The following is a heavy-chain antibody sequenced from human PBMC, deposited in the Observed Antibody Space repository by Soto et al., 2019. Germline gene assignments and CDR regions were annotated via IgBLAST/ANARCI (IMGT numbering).Heavy chain of an antibody. J-gene: IGHJ6*02. CDR1: GFTFSSYA. CDR2: ISGSGGST. Sequence: GGSLRLSCAASGFTFSSYAMSWVRQAPGKGLEWVSAISGSGGSTYYADSVKGRFTISRDNSKNTLYLQMNSLRAEDTAVYYCAKGDFPKIHRSSWYRPYYYYGMDVWGQGTTVTVSS. D-gene: IGHD6-13*01. CDR3: AKGDFPKIHRSSWYRPYYYYGMDV. V-gene: IGHV3-23*01.